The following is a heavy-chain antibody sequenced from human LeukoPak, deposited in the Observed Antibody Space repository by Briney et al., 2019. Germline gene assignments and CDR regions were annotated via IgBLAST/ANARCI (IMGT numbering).Heavy chain of an antibody. Sequence: SVKVSCKASGGTFTSYAISWVRQAPGQGLEWMGRIIPIFGTANYAQKFQGRVTITTDESTSTAYMELSSLRSEDTAVYYCARDSQSSGWFQPHFDYWGQGTLVTVSS. CDR3: ARDSQSSGWFQPHFDY. V-gene: IGHV1-69*05. D-gene: IGHD6-19*01. CDR2: IIPIFGTA. CDR1: GGTFTSYA. J-gene: IGHJ4*02.